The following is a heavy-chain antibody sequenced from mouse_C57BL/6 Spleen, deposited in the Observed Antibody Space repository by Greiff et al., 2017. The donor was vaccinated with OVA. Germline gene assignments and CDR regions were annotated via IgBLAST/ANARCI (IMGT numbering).Heavy chain of an antibody. CDR3: ARPIITRYFDV. J-gene: IGHJ1*03. CDR1: GFTFSDYG. D-gene: IGHD2-4*01. V-gene: IGHV5-17*01. CDR2: ISSGSSTI. Sequence: EVMLVESGGGLVKPGGSLKLSCAASGFTFSDYGMHWVRQAPEKGLEWVAYISSGSSTIYYADTVKGRFTISRDNAKNTLFQQMTSLRSEDTAIYYCARPIITRYFDVWGTGTTVTVSS.